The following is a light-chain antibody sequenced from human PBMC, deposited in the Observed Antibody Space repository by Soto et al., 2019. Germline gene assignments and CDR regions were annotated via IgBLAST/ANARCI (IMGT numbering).Light chain of an antibody. V-gene: IGKV3-20*01. J-gene: IGKJ4*01. CDR2: GAS. CDR1: QSVSASN. CDR3: QLYGSSPL. Sequence: EIVLTQSPGTVSLSPGERATLSCRASQSVSASNLAWYQQKPGQAPSLLIYGASSRATGIPDRFSGSGSGTDFTLTITRLEPEDFAVYYCQLYGSSPLFGGGTQVEI.